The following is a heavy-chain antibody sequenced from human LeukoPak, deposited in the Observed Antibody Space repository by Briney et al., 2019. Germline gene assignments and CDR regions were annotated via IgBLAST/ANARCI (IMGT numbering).Heavy chain of an antibody. CDR3: ARCHGGDYYYGMDV. V-gene: IGHV3-21*01. J-gene: IGHJ6*02. D-gene: IGHD3-3*01. CDR2: ISSSSSYI. CDR1: GFTFSSYS. Sequence: PGGSLRLSCAASGFTFSSYSMNWVRQAPGKGLEWVASISSSSSYIYYADSVKGRFTISRDNAKNSLYLQMNSLGAEDTAVYYCARCHGGDYYYGMDVWGQGTTVTVSS.